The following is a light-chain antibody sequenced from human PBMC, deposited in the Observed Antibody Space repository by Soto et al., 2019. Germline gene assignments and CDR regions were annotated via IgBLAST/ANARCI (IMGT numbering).Light chain of an antibody. CDR3: QQYKNWLPLT. CDR1: QSVSSX. J-gene: IGKJ4*01. CDR2: GAS. V-gene: IGKV3D-15*01. Sequence: EIAMTQSPATLSVSPGERATLSCRASQSVSSXLAWYQQKPGQAPRLLIYGASTRATGIPARFSGGGSGTXXXXXXXXXQSEDFAIYYCQQYKNWLPLTFGGGTRVEIK.